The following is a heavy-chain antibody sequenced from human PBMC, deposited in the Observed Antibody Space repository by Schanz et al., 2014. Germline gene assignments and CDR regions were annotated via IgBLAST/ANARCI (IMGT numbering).Heavy chain of an antibody. J-gene: IGHJ4*02. V-gene: IGHV1-24*01. CDR3: ATGPHIVVAFDY. Sequence: QVQLVQSGAEVKKPGASVKVSCKVSGSIFSKLLMHWVRQGPAKGLEWMGGFDPKKGEAIYAQKFQGRVTMTEDTSTGTAYMERLSLTAEDTAVYYCATGPHIVVAFDYWGQGTLVTVSS. CDR1: GSIFSKLL. CDR2: FDPKKGEA. D-gene: IGHD2-21*01.